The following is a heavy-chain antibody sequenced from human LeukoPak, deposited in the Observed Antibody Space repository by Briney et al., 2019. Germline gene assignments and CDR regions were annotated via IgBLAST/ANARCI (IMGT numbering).Heavy chain of an antibody. J-gene: IGHJ1*01. CDR2: MNPNSGNT. Sequence: SPVKVCCKASGYTFTSYDINWVRQATGQGLEWMGWMNPNSGNTGYAQKFQGRVTMTRNTSISTAYMELSSLRSEDTAVYYCARVGDGYTYRNRRGYFQHWGQGTLVTVSS. V-gene: IGHV1-8*01. CDR3: ARVGDGYTYRNRRGYFQH. D-gene: IGHD5-24*01. CDR1: GYTFTSYD.